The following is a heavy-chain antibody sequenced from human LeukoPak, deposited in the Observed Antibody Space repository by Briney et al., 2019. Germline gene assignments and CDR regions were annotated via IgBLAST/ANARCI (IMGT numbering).Heavy chain of an antibody. Sequence: PGGSLRLSCAASGFTFSNWMNWVRQAPGKGPEWVAIIKKDGSEKYYVDSVKGRFTISRDNAKNSLYLQMNSLRADDTAVYFCAGGAGFLTDYWGQGALVTVSS. CDR2: IKKDGSEK. J-gene: IGHJ4*02. V-gene: IGHV3-7*01. CDR3: AGGAGFLTDY. D-gene: IGHD2/OR15-2a*01. CDR1: GFTFSNW.